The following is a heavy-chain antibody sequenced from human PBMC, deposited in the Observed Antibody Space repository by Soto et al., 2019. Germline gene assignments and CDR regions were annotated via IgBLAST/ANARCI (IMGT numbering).Heavy chain of an antibody. J-gene: IGHJ6*03. D-gene: IGHD6-19*01. Sequence: EVQLLESGGGLVQPGGSLRLSCAVSGFTFSNYAMSWVRQAPGKGLEWVSGISGSGTSTDYADSVKGRFTISRDNSKKTLFLQMNSLRAEDTAVYYCAKGSLEWMVPKSTYDYHYYMDVWGKGTTVTVSS. CDR2: ISGSGTST. V-gene: IGHV3-23*01. CDR1: GFTFSNYA. CDR3: AKGSLEWMVPKSTYDYHYYMDV.